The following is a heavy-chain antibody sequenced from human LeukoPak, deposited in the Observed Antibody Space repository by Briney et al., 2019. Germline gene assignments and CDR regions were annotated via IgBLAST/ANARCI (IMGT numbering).Heavy chain of an antibody. D-gene: IGHD3-10*01. CDR1: GFTFNSYD. CDR2: IDKGPNT. J-gene: IGHJ3*01. Sequence: GGSLRLSCAASGFTFNSYDMYWVRQVIGKGLEWVSAIDKGPNTYYSDSVKGRFTISRDNVKSFLYLQMNSLRAEDTAIYYCVRERPTYGLDALDVWDHGTMVTVSS. V-gene: IGHV3-13*01. CDR3: VRERPTYGLDALDV.